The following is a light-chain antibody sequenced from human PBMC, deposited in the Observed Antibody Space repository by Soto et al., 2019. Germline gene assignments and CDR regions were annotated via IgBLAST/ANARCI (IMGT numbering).Light chain of an antibody. CDR3: QQLNSYPYT. CDR1: QGISSY. Sequence: DIQLTQSPSFLSASVGDRVTITCRASQGISSYLAWYQQKPGKAPKLLIYAASTLQSGVPSRFSGSGSGTEFTLTINSLQPEDFATYSCQQLNSYPYTFGQGTKLEIK. J-gene: IGKJ2*01. V-gene: IGKV1-9*01. CDR2: AAS.